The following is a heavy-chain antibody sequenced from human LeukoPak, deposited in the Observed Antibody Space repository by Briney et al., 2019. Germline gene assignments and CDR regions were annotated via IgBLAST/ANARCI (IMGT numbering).Heavy chain of an antibody. V-gene: IGHV1-69*05. Sequence: SVKVSCKASGGTFSSYAISWVRQAPGQGLEWMGGIIPIFGTANYAQKFQGRVTITTDESTSTAYVELSSLRSEDTAVYYCARDRIAARPSPGDAFDIWGQGTMVTVSS. D-gene: IGHD6-6*01. CDR1: GGTFSSYA. J-gene: IGHJ3*02. CDR3: ARDRIAARPSPGDAFDI. CDR2: IIPIFGTA.